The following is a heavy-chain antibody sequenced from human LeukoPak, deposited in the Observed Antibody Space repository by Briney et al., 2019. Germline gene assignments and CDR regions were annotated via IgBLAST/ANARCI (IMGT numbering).Heavy chain of an antibody. J-gene: IGHJ4*02. D-gene: IGHD3-16*02. V-gene: IGHV1-24*01. Sequence: ASVKVSCKVSGYTLTELSMHWVRQAPGKGLEWMGGFDPEDGETIYAQKFQGRVTMTEDTSTDTAYMELSSLRSEDTAVYYCATWPSLGELSTFDYWGQGTLVTVSS. CDR2: FDPEDGET. CDR1: GYTLTELS. CDR3: ATWPSLGELSTFDY.